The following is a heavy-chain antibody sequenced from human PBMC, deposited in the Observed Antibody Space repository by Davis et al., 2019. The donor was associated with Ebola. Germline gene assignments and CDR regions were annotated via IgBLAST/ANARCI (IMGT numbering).Heavy chain of an antibody. J-gene: IGHJ6*02. V-gene: IGHV3-7*01. CDR3: LYGMDV. CDR2: IKQDGSEK. CDR1: GFSFSSYW. Sequence: ESLMIPCAASGFSFSSYWMSWVRQAPGKGLEWVASIKQDGSEKYYVDSVKGRFTISRDNAKNSLYLQMNSLRAEDTAVYYCLYGMDVWGQGTTVTVSS.